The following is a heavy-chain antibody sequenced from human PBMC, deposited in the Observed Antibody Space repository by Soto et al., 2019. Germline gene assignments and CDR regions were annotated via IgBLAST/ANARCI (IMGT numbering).Heavy chain of an antibody. CDR3: ARDAPTIAAQDDY. CDR1: GYTFTSYY. D-gene: IGHD6-13*01. J-gene: IGHJ4*02. V-gene: IGHV1-46*01. Sequence: ASVKASCKASGYTFTSYYMHWVRQAPGQGLEWMGRIKPNSGNTNYAQKFQGRVTMTTDTSTSIAYMELRSLRSDDTAVYYCARDAPTIAAQDDYWGQGTLVTVSS. CDR2: IKPNSGNT.